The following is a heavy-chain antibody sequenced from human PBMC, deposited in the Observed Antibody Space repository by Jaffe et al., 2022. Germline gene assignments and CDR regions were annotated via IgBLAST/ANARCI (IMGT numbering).Heavy chain of an antibody. D-gene: IGHD6-13*01. J-gene: IGHJ4*02. V-gene: IGHV4-38-2*01. CDR3: ARTLYSGSWGIAAAGPWYFDY. CDR2: IYHSGST. CDR1: GYSISSGYY. Sequence: QVQLQESGPGLVKPSETLSLTCAVSGYSISSGYYWGWIRQPPGKGLEWIGSIYHSGSTYYNPSLKSRVTISVDTSKNQFSLKLSSVTAADTAVYYCARTLYSGSWGIAAAGPWYFDYWGQGTLVTVSS.